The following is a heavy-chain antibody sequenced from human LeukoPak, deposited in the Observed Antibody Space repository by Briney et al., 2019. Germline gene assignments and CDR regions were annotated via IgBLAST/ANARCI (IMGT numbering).Heavy chain of an antibody. CDR3: ARDSDIVVVTAIPYNWFDP. Sequence: GGSLRLSCAASGFSFSSYWLSWVRQAPGKGLEWVSYISSSSTTMSYADSVKGRFTVSRDNAKKSLYLQMNSLRAEDTAVYYCARDSDIVVVTAIPYNWFDPWGQGTLVTVSS. J-gene: IGHJ5*02. V-gene: IGHV3-48*01. CDR2: ISSSSTTM. CDR1: GFSFSSYW. D-gene: IGHD2-21*02.